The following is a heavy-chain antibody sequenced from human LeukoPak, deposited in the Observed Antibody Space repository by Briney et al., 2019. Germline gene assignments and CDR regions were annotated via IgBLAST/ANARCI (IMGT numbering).Heavy chain of an antibody. Sequence: SETLCLTCTVSGGSISSSSYYWGWIRQPPGKGLEWIGSIYYSGSTYYNPSLKSRVTISVDTSKNQFSLKLSSVTAADTAVYYCSREYSSGSDYWGQGTLVTVSS. CDR1: GGSISSSSYY. D-gene: IGHD6-19*01. V-gene: IGHV4-39*02. CDR3: SREYSSGSDY. J-gene: IGHJ4*02. CDR2: IYYSGST.